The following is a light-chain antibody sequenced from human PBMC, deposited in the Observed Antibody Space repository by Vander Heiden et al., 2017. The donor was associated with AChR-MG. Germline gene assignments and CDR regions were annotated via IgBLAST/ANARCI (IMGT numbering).Light chain of an antibody. CDR2: HDD. J-gene: IGLJ1*01. Sequence: SYGLTQPPSVSVSPGQTATITCSGDQLGIKYVSWYQQKAGLSPILIIYHDDDRPSGIPGRYSASNAGNTATLTISKTQATDEAVYYCQAWDSSTVYVFGTGTKVTVL. CDR1: QLGIKY. V-gene: IGLV3-1*01. CDR3: QAWDSSTVYV.